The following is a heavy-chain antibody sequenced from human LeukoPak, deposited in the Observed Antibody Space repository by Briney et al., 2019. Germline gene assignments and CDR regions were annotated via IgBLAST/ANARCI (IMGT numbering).Heavy chain of an antibody. CDR1: GGSISSSSYY. Sequence: SETLSLTCTVSGGSISSSSYYWGWIRQPPGKGLEWIGSISYSGSTYYNPSLKSRVTISVDTSTNQFSLKLSSVTAADTAVYYCARVTGSYYYYYYVDVWGKGTTVTVSS. CDR2: ISYSGST. V-gene: IGHV4-39*07. D-gene: IGHD3-10*01. J-gene: IGHJ6*03. CDR3: ARVTGSYYYYYYVDV.